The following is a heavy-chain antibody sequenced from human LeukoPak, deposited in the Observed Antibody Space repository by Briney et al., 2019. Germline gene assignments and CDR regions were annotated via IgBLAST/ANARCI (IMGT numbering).Heavy chain of an antibody. CDR2: ISSSGTYI. Sequence: GSLRLSCAASGFTFSNYGRNWVRQAPGKGLEWVSSISSSGTYIYYADSMRGGFTISRDNAKNSLYLQMDSLRAEDTAVYYCARPRGWERRWYFDLWGRGTLVTVSS. CDR1: GFTFSNYG. J-gene: IGHJ2*01. D-gene: IGHD1-26*01. V-gene: IGHV3-21*01. CDR3: ARPRGWERRWYFDL.